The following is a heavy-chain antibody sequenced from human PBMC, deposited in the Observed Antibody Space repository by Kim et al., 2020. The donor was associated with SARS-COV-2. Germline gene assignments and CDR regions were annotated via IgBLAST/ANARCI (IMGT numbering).Heavy chain of an antibody. CDR2: IYPGDSDT. J-gene: IGHJ5*02. Sequence: GESLQISCKGSGYSFTSYWIGWVRQMPGKGLEWMGIIYPGDSDTRYSPSFQGQVTISADKSISTAYLQWSSLKASDTAMYYCARQGGYYYGSGPFDPWGQGTLVTVSS. CDR3: ARQGGYYYGSGPFDP. V-gene: IGHV5-51*01. D-gene: IGHD3-10*01. CDR1: GYSFTSYW.